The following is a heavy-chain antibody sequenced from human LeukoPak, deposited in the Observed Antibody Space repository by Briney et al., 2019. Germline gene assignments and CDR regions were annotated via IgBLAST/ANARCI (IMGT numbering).Heavy chain of an antibody. CDR1: GFTFRNYW. J-gene: IGHJ6*02. CDR2: IKEDGSVQ. CDR3: VSGYLDA. D-gene: IGHD3-22*01. V-gene: IGHV3-7*02. Sequence: TGGSLRLSCAVSGFTFRNYWINWVRPAPGKGLEWVAQIKEDGSVQKYVDSVKGRFTISRDNAKNSLYLQMDSLRAEDTAVYCCVSGYLDAWGQGATVTVSS.